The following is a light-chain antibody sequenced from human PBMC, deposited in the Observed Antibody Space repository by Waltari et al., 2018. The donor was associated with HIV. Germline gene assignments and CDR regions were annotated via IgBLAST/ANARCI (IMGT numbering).Light chain of an antibody. V-gene: IGLV1-44*01. J-gene: IGLJ3*02. CDR3: ATWDDSLYGM. CDR1: SSNIGNND. CDR2: MNT. Sequence: QSVLTQPPSASGTPGQTVVISCSGNSSNIGNNDVTWYQVLPGSAPRLLIYMNTYRPSGVPGRFSGSMSGPAAALAIHALHSEDEADYYCATWDDSLYGMCGGGTKLTV.